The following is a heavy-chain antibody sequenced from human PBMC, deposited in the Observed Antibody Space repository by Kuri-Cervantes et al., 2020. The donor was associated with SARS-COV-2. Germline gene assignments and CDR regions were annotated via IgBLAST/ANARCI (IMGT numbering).Heavy chain of an antibody. Sequence: GESLKISCAASGLTLNSYTMNWVRQAPGKGLEWVSSMSSSGSDIFYADSVKGRFTVSRDNAENSLYLQMNSLRVEDTAVYYCVRDGDHWNFDYWGQGTLVTVSS. CDR2: MSSSGSDI. CDR3: VRDGDHWNFDY. J-gene: IGHJ4*02. V-gene: IGHV3-21*01. CDR1: GLTLNSYT. D-gene: IGHD1-1*01.